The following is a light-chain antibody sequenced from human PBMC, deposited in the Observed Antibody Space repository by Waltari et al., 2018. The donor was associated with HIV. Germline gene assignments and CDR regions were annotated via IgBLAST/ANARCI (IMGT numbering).Light chain of an antibody. J-gene: IGLJ1*01. CDR3: SSYTSSSIYV. CDR2: DVS. V-gene: IGLV2-14*03. Sequence: QSALTQPASVSGSPGQSITISCTGPSSDGGGYNYVPWYQQHPGKAPKLMIYDVSNRPSGVSNRFSGSKSGNTASLTISGLQAEDEADYYCSSYTSSSIYVFGTGTKVTVL. CDR1: SSDGGGYNY.